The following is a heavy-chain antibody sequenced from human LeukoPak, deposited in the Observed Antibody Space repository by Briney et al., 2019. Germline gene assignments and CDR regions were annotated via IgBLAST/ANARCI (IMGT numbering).Heavy chain of an antibody. CDR3: ARDQGQQLVRGFDY. D-gene: IGHD6-13*01. J-gene: IGHJ4*02. CDR2: ISSSSSYI. V-gene: IGHV3-21*01. Sequence: GGSLILSCAASGFTFNQYSMNWVRQAPGKGLEWVSSISSSSSYIYYADSVKGRFTISRDNAKNSLYLQMNSLRAEDTAVYYCARDQGQQLVRGFDYWGQGTLVTVSS. CDR1: GFTFNQYS.